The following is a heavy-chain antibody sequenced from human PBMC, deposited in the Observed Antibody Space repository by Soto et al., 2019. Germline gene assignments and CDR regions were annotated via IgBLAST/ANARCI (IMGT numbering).Heavy chain of an antibody. Sequence: PSETLSLTCTVSGGSISSYYWSWIRQPPGKGLEWIGYIYYSGSTNYNPSLKSRVTISVDTSKNQFSLKLSSVTAADTAVYYCARDQDDSENNWFDPWGQGTLVTVSS. CDR3: ARDQDDSENNWFDP. V-gene: IGHV4-59*12. D-gene: IGHD3-3*01. CDR1: GGSISSYY. J-gene: IGHJ5*02. CDR2: IYYSGST.